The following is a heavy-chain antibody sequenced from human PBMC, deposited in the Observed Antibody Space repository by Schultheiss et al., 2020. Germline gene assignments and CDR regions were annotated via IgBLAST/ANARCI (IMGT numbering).Heavy chain of an antibody. CDR3: ARDAPFVVGATSYYFDY. D-gene: IGHD1-26*01. CDR2: IKQDGSEK. Sequence: GGSLRLSCAASGFTFSSYWMSWVRQAPGKGLEWVANIKQDGSEKYYADSVKGRFTISRDNSKNTLYLQMNSLRAEDTAVYYCARDAPFVVGATSYYFDYWGQGTLATVSS. V-gene: IGHV3-7*01. J-gene: IGHJ4*02. CDR1: GFTFSSYW.